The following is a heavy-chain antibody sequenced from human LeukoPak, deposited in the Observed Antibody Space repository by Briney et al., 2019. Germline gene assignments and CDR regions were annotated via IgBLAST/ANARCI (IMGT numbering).Heavy chain of an antibody. CDR3: AKHPGDFTGIVNYYYMDV. V-gene: IGHV3-30*18. CDR1: GFTFSSYG. CDR2: ISYDGSNK. J-gene: IGHJ6*03. D-gene: IGHD1-26*01. Sequence: PGGSLRLSCAASGFTFSSYGMHWVRQAPGKGLEWVAIISYDGSNKYYADSVKGRFTISRDNSKNTLFLQMNSLRAEDTAVYYCAKHPGDFTGIVNYYYMDVWGKGTTVTVSS.